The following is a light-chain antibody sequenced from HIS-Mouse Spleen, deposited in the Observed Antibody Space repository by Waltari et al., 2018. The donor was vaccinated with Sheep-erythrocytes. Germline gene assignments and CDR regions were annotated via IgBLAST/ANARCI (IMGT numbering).Light chain of an antibody. CDR3: SSYAGSNNLMV. Sequence: QSALTQPPSASGSPGQSVTISCTGTSSHVGGYNYVSWYQPHPGKAPKLMIYEVSKRPSGVPDRFSGSKSGNTASLTVSGLQAEDEADYYCSSYAGSNNLMVFGGGTKLTVL. CDR1: SSHVGGYNY. J-gene: IGLJ2*01. V-gene: IGLV2-8*01. CDR2: EVS.